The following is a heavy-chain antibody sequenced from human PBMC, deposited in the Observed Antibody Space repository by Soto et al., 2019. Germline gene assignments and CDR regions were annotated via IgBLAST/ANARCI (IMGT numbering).Heavy chain of an antibody. J-gene: IGHJ5*02. D-gene: IGHD3-10*01. CDR1: GVPISSYNW. CDR2: IYHNGRT. CDR3: ARGTLIGSSTRNWFDP. Sequence: QVHLEKSGPGLVRPSGTLSLTCNVSGVPISSYNWWTWVRQTPGKGMEWIGEIYHNGRTNYNPSLKSRVSLSVDKSKNQFALNLQSLTAADTAVYYCARGTLIGSSTRNWFDPWGQGTQVTVSS. V-gene: IGHV4-4*02.